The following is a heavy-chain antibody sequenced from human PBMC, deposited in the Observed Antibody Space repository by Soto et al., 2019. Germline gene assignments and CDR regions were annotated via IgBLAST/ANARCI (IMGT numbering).Heavy chain of an antibody. V-gene: IGHV1-8*01. CDR3: VRGRVMITFGVVIVIDY. CDR1: GYTFTSYD. Sequence: ASVKVSCKASGYTFTSYDINWVRQATGQGLEWMGWINPNTGYTDYAQKFQDRVTMTGNTSITTAYMELSSLRSEDTAVYYCVRGRVMITFGVVIVIDYWG. D-gene: IGHD3-16*02. J-gene: IGHJ4*01. CDR2: INPNTGYT.